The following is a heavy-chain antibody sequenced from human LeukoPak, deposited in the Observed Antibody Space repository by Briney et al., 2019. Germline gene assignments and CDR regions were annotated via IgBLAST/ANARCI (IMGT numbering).Heavy chain of an antibody. CDR3: ARGGVGYCSSTSCYRFDY. CDR2: IIPIFGTA. V-gene: IGHV1-69*06. CDR1: GGTFSSYA. J-gene: IGHJ4*02. D-gene: IGHD2-2*01. Sequence: SVKVSCKASGGTFSSYAISRVRQAPGQGLEWMGGIIPIFGTANYAQKFQGRVTITADKSTSTAYMELSSLRSEDTAVYYCARGGVGYCSSTSCYRFDYWGQGTLVTVSS.